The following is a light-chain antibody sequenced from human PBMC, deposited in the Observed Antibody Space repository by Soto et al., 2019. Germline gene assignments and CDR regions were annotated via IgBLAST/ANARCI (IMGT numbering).Light chain of an antibody. V-gene: IGKV3-20*01. CDR3: QQYGSSEYT. Sequence: EIVLRQSPGTVSLSPGERATLSCRASQSVSSSYLAWYQQKPGQAPRLLIYGASSRATGIPDRFSGSGSGTDFTLTISRLEPEDFAVYYCQQYGSSEYTFGQGTKLEIK. CDR2: GAS. J-gene: IGKJ2*01. CDR1: QSVSSSY.